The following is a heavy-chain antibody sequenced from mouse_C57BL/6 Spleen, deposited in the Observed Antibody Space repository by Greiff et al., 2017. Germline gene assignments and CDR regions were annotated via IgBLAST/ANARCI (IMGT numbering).Heavy chain of an antibody. CDR3: AREGGYGSSYYWYFDV. D-gene: IGHD1-1*01. Sequence: QVQLQQSGPELVKPGASVKISCKASGYAFSSSWVNWVKQRPGKGLEWIGRIYPGDGDTNYNGKFKGKATLTADKSSSTAYMQLSSLTYEDSAVYFCAREGGYGSSYYWYFDVWGTGTTVTVSS. V-gene: IGHV1-82*01. J-gene: IGHJ1*03. CDR1: GYAFSSSW. CDR2: IYPGDGDT.